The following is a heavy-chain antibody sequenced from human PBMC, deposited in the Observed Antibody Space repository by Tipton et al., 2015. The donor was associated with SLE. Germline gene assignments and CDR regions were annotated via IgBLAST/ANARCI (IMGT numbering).Heavy chain of an antibody. CDR3: ARGRGMITFGGIIAD. J-gene: IGHJ4*02. Sequence: TLSLTCNVSGGSISSGYYYWNWIRQHPVKGLEWIGFIYYSGSTYYNPSLKSRATISIDTSKNQFSLKLNSVTAADTALYYCARGRGMITFGGIIADWGQGTLVTVSS. CDR2: IYYSGST. V-gene: IGHV4-31*03. D-gene: IGHD3-16*02. CDR1: GGSISSGYYY.